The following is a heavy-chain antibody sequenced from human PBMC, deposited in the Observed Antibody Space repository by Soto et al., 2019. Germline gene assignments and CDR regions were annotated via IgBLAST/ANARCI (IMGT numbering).Heavy chain of an antibody. D-gene: IGHD6-19*01. V-gene: IGHV4-31*03. Sequence: PSETLSLTCTVSGGSISSGGYYWSWIRQHPGKGLEWIGYIYYSGSTYYNPSLKSRVTISVDTSKNQFSLKLSSVTAADTAVYYCARDRMSSSGWSRYYYYGMDVWGQGTTVTVS. CDR3: ARDRMSSSGWSRYYYYGMDV. CDR2: IYYSGST. CDR1: GGSISSGGYY. J-gene: IGHJ6*02.